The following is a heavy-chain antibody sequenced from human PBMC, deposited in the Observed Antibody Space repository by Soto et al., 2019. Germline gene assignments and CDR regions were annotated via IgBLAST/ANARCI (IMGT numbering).Heavy chain of an antibody. Sequence: GESLKISCKGSGYRFTSYWIAWVRQMPGKGPEWMGIIYPGDSDTRYSPSFQGQVILSADKSISTAYLQWRSLKASDTAKYYCARLIFGEVIKDYFDYWGQGTLVTVSS. V-gene: IGHV5-51*01. CDR3: ARLIFGEVIKDYFDY. J-gene: IGHJ4*02. D-gene: IGHD3-3*01. CDR2: IYPGDSDT. CDR1: GYRFTSYW.